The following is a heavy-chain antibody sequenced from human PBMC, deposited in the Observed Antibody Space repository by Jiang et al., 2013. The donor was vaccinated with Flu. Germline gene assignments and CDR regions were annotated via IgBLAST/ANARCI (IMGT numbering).Heavy chain of an antibody. CDR3: AKTETGFFLHFSQ. CDR1: GGSISSSGHY. V-gene: IGHV4-39*01. J-gene: IGHJ4*02. D-gene: IGHD3-9*01. Sequence: TCTVTGGSISSSGHYWGWIRQSQRRDWSGLDISSKVGVPTIIRPSRVVSSSPWTTAKNQFSLKLNSVTATDTAMYFCAKTETGFFLHFSQWGQGTQVTVSS. CDR2: SSKVGVP.